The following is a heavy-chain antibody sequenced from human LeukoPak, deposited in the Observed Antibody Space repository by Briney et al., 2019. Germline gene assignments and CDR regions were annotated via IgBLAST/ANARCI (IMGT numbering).Heavy chain of an antibody. Sequence: PGGSLRLSCAASGFMFSSNWMSWVRLAPGKGLEWVANIKEDGTETYYVDSVKGRFTISRDNAKNSLYLQMNSLRAEDTALYYCAKGIFGELLYTRFDYWGQGTLVTVSS. J-gene: IGHJ4*02. D-gene: IGHD3-10*01. CDR2: IKEDGTET. CDR1: GFMFSSNW. CDR3: AKGIFGELLYTRFDY. V-gene: IGHV3-7*03.